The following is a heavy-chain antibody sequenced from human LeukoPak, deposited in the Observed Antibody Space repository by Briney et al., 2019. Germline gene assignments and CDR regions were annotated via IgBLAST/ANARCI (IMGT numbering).Heavy chain of an antibody. J-gene: IGHJ2*01. D-gene: IGHD7-27*01. Sequence: GGSLRLSCAASGFTFSSYSMNWVRQAPGKGLEWVSYISSSSSTIYYADSVKGRFTISRENAKNSLYLQMNSLRAEDTAVYYCARDPGDRWYFDLWGRGTLVTVSS. CDR1: GFTFSSYS. V-gene: IGHV3-48*04. CDR2: ISSSSSTI. CDR3: ARDPGDRWYFDL.